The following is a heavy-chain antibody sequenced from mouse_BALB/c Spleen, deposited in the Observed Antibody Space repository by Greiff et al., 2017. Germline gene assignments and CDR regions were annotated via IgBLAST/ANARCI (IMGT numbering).Heavy chain of an antibody. V-gene: IGHV7-3*02. CDR1: GFTFTDYY. CDR3: AREVYAMDY. Sequence: EVKLVESGGGLVQPGGSLRLSCATSGFTFTDYYMSWVRQPPGKALEWLGFIRNKANGYTTEYSASVKGRFTISRDNSQSILYLQMNTLRAEDSATYYCAREVYAMDYWGQGTSVTVSS. CDR2: IRNKANGYTT. J-gene: IGHJ4*01.